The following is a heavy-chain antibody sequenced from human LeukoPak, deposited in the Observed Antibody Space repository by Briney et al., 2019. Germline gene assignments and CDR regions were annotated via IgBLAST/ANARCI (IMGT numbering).Heavy chain of an antibody. CDR1: GYSFTSYW. J-gene: IGHJ3*02. V-gene: IGHV5-51*01. D-gene: IGHD3-22*01. Sequence: GESLKISCKGSGYSFTSYWIGWVRQMPGKGLEWMGIIYPGDSDTRYSPSFQGQVTISADKSISTAYLQWSSLKASDTAMYYCATRKYYYDSSGYVGSMSRAFDIWGQGTMVTVSS. CDR3: ATRKYYYDSSGYVGSMSRAFDI. CDR2: IYPGDSDT.